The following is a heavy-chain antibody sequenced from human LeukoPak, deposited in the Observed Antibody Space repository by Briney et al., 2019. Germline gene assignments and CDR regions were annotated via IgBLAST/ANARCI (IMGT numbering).Heavy chain of an antibody. CDR1: GASINSGDYY. J-gene: IGHJ4*02. V-gene: IGHV4-30-4*01. D-gene: IGHD4-17*01. CDR2: ISHSGST. Sequence: TSQTLSLTCTVSGASINSGDYYWSWIRQPPGKGLEWIGYISHSGSTYFNPSLKSRVTISVDTSKNQFSLKLSSVTATDTAVYYCASLTTVTQGYFDSWGQGTLVTVSS. CDR3: ASLTTVTQGYFDS.